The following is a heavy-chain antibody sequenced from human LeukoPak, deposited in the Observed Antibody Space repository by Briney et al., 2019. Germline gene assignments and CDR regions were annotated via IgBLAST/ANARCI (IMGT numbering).Heavy chain of an antibody. CDR2: IKQDGSEK. J-gene: IGHJ4*02. Sequence: GGSLRLSGAASGFTFSIYCMNWVRQAPGKGLEWVANIKQDGSEKYYVDSVKGRFTISRDNAKNSLYLQMNSLRAEDTAVYYCARCRGSGSYYSLDYWGQGTLVTVSS. V-gene: IGHV3-7*01. CDR1: GFTFSIYC. D-gene: IGHD3-10*01. CDR3: ARCRGSGSYYSLDY.